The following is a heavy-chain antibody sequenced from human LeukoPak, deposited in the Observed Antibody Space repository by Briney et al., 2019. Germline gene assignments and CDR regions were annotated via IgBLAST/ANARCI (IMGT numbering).Heavy chain of an antibody. Sequence: GGSLRLSCAASGFTFSSYSMNWVRQAPGKGLEWVSYISSSSSTIYYADSVKGRFTISRDNAKNSLYLQMNSLRAEDTAVYYCARGGTVTLDYWGQGTLVTVSS. CDR2: ISSSSSTI. V-gene: IGHV3-48*01. CDR3: ARGGTVTLDY. J-gene: IGHJ4*02. CDR1: GFTFSSYS. D-gene: IGHD4-17*01.